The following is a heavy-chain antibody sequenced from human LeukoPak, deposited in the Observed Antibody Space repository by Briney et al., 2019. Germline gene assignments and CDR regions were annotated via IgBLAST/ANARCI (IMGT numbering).Heavy chain of an antibody. V-gene: IGHV1-18*01. D-gene: IGHD3-10*01. Sequence: ASVKVSCKASGYTFTSYGISWVRQAPGQGLEWMGWISAYNGNTNYAQKLQGRVTMTTDTSTSTAYMELRSLRSDDTAVYYCARELLWFGEFNWFDPWGQGTPVTVSS. J-gene: IGHJ5*02. CDR3: ARELLWFGEFNWFDP. CDR1: GYTFTSYG. CDR2: ISAYNGNT.